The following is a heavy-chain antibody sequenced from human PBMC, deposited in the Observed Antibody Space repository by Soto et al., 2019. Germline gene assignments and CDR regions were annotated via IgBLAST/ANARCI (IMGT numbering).Heavy chain of an antibody. CDR3: AEDIRGRAACNPGFGY. CDR2: IIPILGIA. D-gene: IGHD2-15*01. CDR1: GGTFSSYT. J-gene: IGHJ4*02. V-gene: IGHV1-69*02. Sequence: QVQLVQSGAEVKKPGSSVKVSCKASGGTFSSYTISWVRQAPGQGLEWMGRIIPILGIANYAQKFPGRVPITPDQSTSTTLLELRRPGSEDKGRDYLAEDIRGRAACNPGFGYLGPGTLVT.